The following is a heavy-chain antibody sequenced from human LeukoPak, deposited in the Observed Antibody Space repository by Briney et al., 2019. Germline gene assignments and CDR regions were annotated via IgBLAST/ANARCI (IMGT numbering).Heavy chain of an antibody. Sequence: GGSLRLSCATSGFTFSSYGMHWVRQAPGKGLEWVAVISYDGSNKYYAGSVKGRFTISRDNSKNALYLQMNSLRAEDTAVYYCAKDYYDSSGYYFDAFDIWGQGTMVTVSS. V-gene: IGHV3-30*18. D-gene: IGHD3-22*01. CDR3: AKDYYDSSGYYFDAFDI. CDR2: ISYDGSNK. CDR1: GFTFSSYG. J-gene: IGHJ3*02.